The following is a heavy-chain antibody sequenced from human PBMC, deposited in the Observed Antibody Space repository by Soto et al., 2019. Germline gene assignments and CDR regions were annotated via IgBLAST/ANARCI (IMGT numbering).Heavy chain of an antibody. CDR3: AKEEYPGFDC. CDR1: GFTFCRYT. CDR2: ISFSSGTI. Sequence: GGSLRLSCAASGFTFCRYTMNWVRQAPGKGLEWVAYISFSSGTIYYADSVKGRFTVSRDNARNSMYLQMNSLRAEDTAVYYWAKEEYPGFDCWGQGTLVTVSS. V-gene: IGHV3-48*01. J-gene: IGHJ4*02. D-gene: IGHD6-6*01.